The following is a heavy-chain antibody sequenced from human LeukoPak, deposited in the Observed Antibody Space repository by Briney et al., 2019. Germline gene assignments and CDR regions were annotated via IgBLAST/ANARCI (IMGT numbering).Heavy chain of an antibody. CDR2: IGWNGGSV. CDR1: GFTFDDYA. V-gene: IGHV3-9*01. J-gene: IGHJ3*02. CDR3: AKGIRTIFGVVIIGDAFDI. D-gene: IGHD3-3*01. Sequence: GGSLRLSCAASGFTFDDYAMHWVRQAPGKGLEWVSGIGWNGGSVGYADSVKGRFTIARDNVKNSLYLQMNSLRAEDTALYYCAKGIRTIFGVVIIGDAFDIWGQGTMVTVSS.